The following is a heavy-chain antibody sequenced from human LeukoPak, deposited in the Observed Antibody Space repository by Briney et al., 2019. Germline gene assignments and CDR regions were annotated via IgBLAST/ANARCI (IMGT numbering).Heavy chain of an antibody. D-gene: IGHD6-13*01. CDR2: IWYDGSNK. CDR1: GFTFSSYG. Sequence: GGSLRLSCAASGFTFSSYGMHWVRQAPGKGLEWVAVIWYDGSNKYYADSVKGRFTISRDNSKNTLYLQMNSLRAEDTAVYYCASAPGYSSSWTDSYYYYGMDVWGKGTTVTVSS. J-gene: IGHJ6*04. V-gene: IGHV3-33*01. CDR3: ASAPGYSSSWTDSYYYYGMDV.